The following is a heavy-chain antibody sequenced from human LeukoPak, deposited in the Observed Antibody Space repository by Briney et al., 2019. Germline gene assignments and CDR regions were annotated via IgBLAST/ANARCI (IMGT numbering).Heavy chain of an antibody. Sequence: GASVKVSCKASGYTFTGCYMQWVRQAPGQGLEWMGWINPNSGGTNYAQKFQGRVTMTRDTSISTAYMELSRLRSDDTAVYYCARGAFPTLLYFDYWGQGTLVTVSS. CDR2: INPNSGGT. CDR1: GYTFTGCY. J-gene: IGHJ4*02. V-gene: IGHV1-2*02. CDR3: ARGAFPTLLYFDY. D-gene: IGHD2/OR15-2a*01.